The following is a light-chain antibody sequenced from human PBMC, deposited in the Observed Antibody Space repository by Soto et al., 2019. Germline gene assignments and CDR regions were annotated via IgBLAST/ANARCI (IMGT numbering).Light chain of an antibody. J-gene: IGKJ1*01. V-gene: IGKV3-11*01. CDR1: QSVSSS. CDR2: AAS. CDR3: QQRSNWPPSWT. Sequence: EIVLTQSPATLSLSPGARDPLSCEARQSVSSSLAWYQQKPGQAPRLLIFAASIRATGVPARFSGGGSGTDFTLTISNLEPEDFAVYYCQQRSNWPPSWTFGQGTKVDI.